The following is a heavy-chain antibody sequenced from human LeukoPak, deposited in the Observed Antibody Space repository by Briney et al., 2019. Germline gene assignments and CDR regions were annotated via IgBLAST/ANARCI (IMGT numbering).Heavy chain of an antibody. CDR2: VDYSVTT. CDR1: GGSISSSPYY. V-gene: IGHV4-39*01. CDR3: ARLNPVGQDCTGANCYTRYFFDY. Sequence: PSVTLSLTCTVSGGSISSSPYYWGWIRQPPGKGLEWIGRVDYSVTTYYNPSLKSRVTISADTSKNQFSLHLASVTAADTTVYYCARLNPVGQDCTGANCYTRYFFDYWGQGSLVTVSS. J-gene: IGHJ4*02. D-gene: IGHD2-15*01.